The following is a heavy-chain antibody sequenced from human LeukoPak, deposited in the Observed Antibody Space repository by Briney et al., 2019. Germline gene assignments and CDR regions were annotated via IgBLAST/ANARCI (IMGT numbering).Heavy chain of an antibody. Sequence: SETLSLTCTLSGGSISIYYWSWIRQPAGKGLEWIGRIYTSGSTNYNPSLKSRVTMSVDTSKNQFSLKLSSVTAADTAVYYCARESSGGDCYFPSWGQGTLVTVSS. CDR2: IYTSGST. CDR3: ARESSGGDCYFPS. D-gene: IGHD2-21*02. V-gene: IGHV4-4*07. J-gene: IGHJ4*02. CDR1: GGSISIYY.